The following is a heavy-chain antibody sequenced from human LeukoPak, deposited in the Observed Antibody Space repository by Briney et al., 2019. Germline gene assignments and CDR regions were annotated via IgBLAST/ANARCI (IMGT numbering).Heavy chain of an antibody. D-gene: IGHD6-13*01. CDR3: AKVRLRYSSRDYFDY. Sequence: PGGSLRLSCAASGFTFSSYSMNWVRQAPGKGLEWVSYISSSSSTIYYADSVKGRFTISRDNSKNTLYLQMNSLRAEDTAVYYCAKVRLRYSSRDYFDYWGQGTLVTVSS. J-gene: IGHJ4*02. CDR2: ISSSSSTI. CDR1: GFTFSSYS. V-gene: IGHV3-48*01.